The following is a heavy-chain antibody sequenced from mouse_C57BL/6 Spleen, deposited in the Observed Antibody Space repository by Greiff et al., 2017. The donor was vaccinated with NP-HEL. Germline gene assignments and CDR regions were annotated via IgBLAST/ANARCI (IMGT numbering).Heavy chain of an antibody. CDR2: INPNNGGT. Sequence: EVLLQQSGPELVKPGASVKIPCKASGYTFTDYNMDWVNQSHGKSLEWIGDINPNNGGTIYNQKFKGKATLTVDKSTSTAYMELRSLTSEDTAVYYCARQDVNVLVAYWGKGTLVTVSA. J-gene: IGHJ3*01. CDR1: GYTFTDYN. V-gene: IGHV1-18*01. CDR3: ARQDVNVLVAY.